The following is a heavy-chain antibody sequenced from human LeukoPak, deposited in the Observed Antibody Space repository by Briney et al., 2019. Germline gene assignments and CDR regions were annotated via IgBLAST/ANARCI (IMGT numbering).Heavy chain of an antibody. D-gene: IGHD5-24*01. CDR3: ARGAGYNYPYYFDY. CDR2: IYGGGNI. CDR1: GFTVSSNY. J-gene: IGHJ4*02. Sequence: GGSLRLSCAASGFTVSSNYMNWVRQAPGKGLEWVSVIYGGGNIYYADSVKGRFTISRDNSKNTLYLQMNSLRAEDTAVYYCARGAGYNYPYYFDYWGQGILVTVSS. V-gene: IGHV3-53*01.